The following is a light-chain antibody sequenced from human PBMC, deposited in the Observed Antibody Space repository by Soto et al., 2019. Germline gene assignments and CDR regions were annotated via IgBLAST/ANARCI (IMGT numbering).Light chain of an antibody. V-gene: IGKV3-20*01. J-gene: IGKJ2*01. CDR3: QHYGNAPMYT. CDR2: GAF. CDR1: QSVISNY. Sequence: EVVFTPSPRTPASSPSERAPLSCSASQSVISNYLAWYQQKPGQAARLLMYGAFSRAAGIPDRLSGSGSGTDYTLTISKLEPGDFAVYYCQHYGNAPMYTVGQGTKVDIK.